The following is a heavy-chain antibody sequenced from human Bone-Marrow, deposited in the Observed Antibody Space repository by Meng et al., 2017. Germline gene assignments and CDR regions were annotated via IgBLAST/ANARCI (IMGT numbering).Heavy chain of an antibody. CDR3: ARSYYYDSSGYYYAFDI. J-gene: IGHJ3*02. CDR1: GGSISSYY. D-gene: IGHD3-22*01. CDR2: IYYSGST. V-gene: IGHV4-59*01. Sequence: SETLSLTCTVSGGSISSYYWSWIRQPPGKGLEWIGYIYYSGSTNYNPSLKSRVTISVDTSKNQFSLKLSSVTAADTAVYYCARSYYYDSSGYYYAFDIWGQGTMVTVSS.